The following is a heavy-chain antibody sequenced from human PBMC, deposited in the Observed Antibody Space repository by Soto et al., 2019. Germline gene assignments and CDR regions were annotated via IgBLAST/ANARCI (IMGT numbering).Heavy chain of an antibody. V-gene: IGHV4-59*08. D-gene: IGHD4-17*01. J-gene: IGHJ4*02. CDR3: ASSARGGDGGRMVDY. CDR2: IYYSGST. CDR1: GGSISSYY. Sequence: SETLSLTCTVSGGSISSYYWSWIRQPPGKGLEWIGYIYYSGSTNYNPSLKSRVTISVDTSKNQFSLKLSSVTAADTAVYYCASSARGGDGGRMVDYWGQGTLVTVSS.